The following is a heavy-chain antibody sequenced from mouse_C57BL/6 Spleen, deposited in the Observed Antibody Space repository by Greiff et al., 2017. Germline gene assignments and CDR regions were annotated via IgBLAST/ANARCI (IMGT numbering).Heavy chain of an antibody. CDR2: IHPSDSDT. V-gene: IGHV1-74*01. CDR3: AIAGDYSNCGGAY. J-gene: IGHJ3*01. Sequence: VQLQQSGAELVKPGASVKVSCKASGYTFTSYWMHWVKQRPVQGLEWIGRIHPSDSDTNYNQKFKGKATLTVDKSSSTAYMQLSSLTSEDSAVYYCAIAGDYSNCGGAYWGQGTLVTVSS. D-gene: IGHD2-5*01. CDR1: GYTFTSYW.